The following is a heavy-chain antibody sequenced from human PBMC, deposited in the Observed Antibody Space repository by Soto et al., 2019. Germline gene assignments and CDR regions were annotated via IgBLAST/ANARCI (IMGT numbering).Heavy chain of an antibody. Sequence: AGGSLRLSCAASGFTFSTSVMSWVRQAPGKGLEWVSAISGTGGSTYYADSVKGRFTISRDNSKSTLYLQMNSLRAEDTAVYYCAKARYGYTYGSFDYWGQGTLVTVSS. CDR1: GFTFSTSV. CDR3: AKARYGYTYGSFDY. CDR2: ISGTGGST. J-gene: IGHJ4*02. D-gene: IGHD5-18*01. V-gene: IGHV3-23*01.